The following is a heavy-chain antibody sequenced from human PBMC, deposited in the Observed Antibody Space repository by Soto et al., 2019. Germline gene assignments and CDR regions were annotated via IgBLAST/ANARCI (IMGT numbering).Heavy chain of an antibody. D-gene: IGHD2-2*03. CDR3: ARYLAIVVVPADIGYFDY. J-gene: IGHJ4*02. CDR2: IYPGDSDT. CDR1: GYSFTSYW. Sequence: PGESLKISCKGSGYSFTSYWIGWVRQMPGKGLEWMGIIYPGDSDTRYSPSFQGQVTISADKSISTAYLQWSSLKASDTAMYYCARYLAIVVVPADIGYFDYWGQGTLVTVSS. V-gene: IGHV5-51*01.